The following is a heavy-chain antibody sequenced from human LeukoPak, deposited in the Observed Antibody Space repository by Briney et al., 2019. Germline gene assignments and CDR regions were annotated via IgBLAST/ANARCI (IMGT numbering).Heavy chain of an antibody. Sequence: ASETLSLTCAVYGWSFSGYYWSWIRQPPGKGLEWIGEINHSGSTNYNPSLKSRVTISVDTSKNQFSLKLSSVTAADTAVYYCARGYYGSGSYSDAFDIWGQGTMVTVSS. CDR1: GWSFSGYY. J-gene: IGHJ3*02. D-gene: IGHD3-10*01. CDR2: INHSGST. V-gene: IGHV4-34*01. CDR3: ARGYYGSGSYSDAFDI.